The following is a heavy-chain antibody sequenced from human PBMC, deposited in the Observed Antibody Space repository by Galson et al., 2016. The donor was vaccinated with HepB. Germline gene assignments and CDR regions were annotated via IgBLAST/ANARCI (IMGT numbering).Heavy chain of an antibody. Sequence: SETLSLTCTVSGGSDSSGSYYWSWIRQPPGKGLEWIGYIYYSEITNYNPSLKSRVTISIDTSKNQFSLKLSSLTAADTAVYYCARDPIAGAGYFDSWGQGTLVTVSS. J-gene: IGHJ4*02. CDR2: IYYSEIT. CDR3: ARDPIAGAGYFDS. D-gene: IGHD6-13*01. V-gene: IGHV4-61*01. CDR1: GGSDSSGSYY.